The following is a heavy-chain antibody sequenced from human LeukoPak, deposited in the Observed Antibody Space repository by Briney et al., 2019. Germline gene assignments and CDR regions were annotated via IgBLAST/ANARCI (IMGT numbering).Heavy chain of an antibody. Sequence: PGGSLRLSCAASGFTFSSYGMHWVRQAPGKGLEGVAVISYDGSNKYYADSVKGRFTISRDNSKNTLYLQMNSLRAEDTAVYYCAKGSAGYGYGDWGQGTLVTVSS. CDR2: ISYDGSNK. D-gene: IGHD5-18*01. J-gene: IGHJ4*02. V-gene: IGHV3-30*18. CDR1: GFTFSSYG. CDR3: AKGSAGYGYGD.